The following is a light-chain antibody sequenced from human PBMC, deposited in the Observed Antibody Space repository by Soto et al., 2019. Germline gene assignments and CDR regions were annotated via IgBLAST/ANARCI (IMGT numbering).Light chain of an antibody. CDR1: SSDVGGYNY. CDR2: EVS. Sequence: QSALTQPASVSGSPGQSITISCTGTSSDVGGYNYVSWYQQHPGKAPKLIIYEVSNRPAGVSNRFSGSKSGDTASLTISGLHAEDEADYFCSSYTSSNTLYVFGTGTKVTGL. CDR3: SSYTSSNTLYV. V-gene: IGLV2-14*01. J-gene: IGLJ1*01.